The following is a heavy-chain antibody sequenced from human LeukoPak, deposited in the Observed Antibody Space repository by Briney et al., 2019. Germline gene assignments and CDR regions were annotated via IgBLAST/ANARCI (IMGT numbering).Heavy chain of an antibody. CDR1: GVIFSSYA. V-gene: IGHV3-23*01. J-gene: IGHJ4*02. Sequence: GGSLRLSCAASGVIFSSYAMSWVRQTPEKGLEWVSGIGAGDTGTYYADSVKGRFTMSRDISKNTLYLEMNSLRVEDTAVYYCAKEAYRVGRPLFDYWGQGTLATVSS. CDR2: IGAGDTGT. CDR3: AKEAYRVGRPLFDY. D-gene: IGHD1-26*01.